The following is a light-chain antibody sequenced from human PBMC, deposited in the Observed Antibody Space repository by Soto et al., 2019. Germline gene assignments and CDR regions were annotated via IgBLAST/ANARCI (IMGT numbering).Light chain of an antibody. CDR2: EVS. Sequence: QSVLTQPASVSGSPGQSITISCTGTSSDVGGYNYVSWYQQHPGKGPKLMIYEVSNRPSGVSNRFSGSKSGNTATLTISGLQAEDEADYYCSSYTSTTTRVFGTGTKGTAL. CDR1: SSDVGGYNY. J-gene: IGLJ1*01. CDR3: SSYTSTTTRV. V-gene: IGLV2-14*03.